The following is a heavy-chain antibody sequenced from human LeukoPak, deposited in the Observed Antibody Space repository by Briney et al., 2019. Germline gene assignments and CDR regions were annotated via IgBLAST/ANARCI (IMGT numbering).Heavy chain of an antibody. CDR2: IYYSGST. D-gene: IGHD2-2*01. J-gene: IGHJ5*02. Sequence: SETLSLTCTVSGGSISSYYWSWIRQPPGKGLEWIGYIYYSGSTNYNPSLTSRVTISVDTSKNQFSLKLSSVTAADTAVYYCARAHAAMSWFDPWGQGTLVTVSS. CDR1: GGSISSYY. V-gene: IGHV4-59*01. CDR3: ARAHAAMSWFDP.